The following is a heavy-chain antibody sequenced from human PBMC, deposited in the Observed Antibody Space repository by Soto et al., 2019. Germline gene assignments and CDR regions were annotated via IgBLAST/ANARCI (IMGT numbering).Heavy chain of an antibody. CDR3: TREGDGSGFFSEF. Sequence: PGGSLRLSCVASGFTFSDYNMNWVRQAPGKGLEWVSFISGRSNTIYYADSVKGRFTISRDNAKNSLYLLMNSLRAEGTAVYYCTREGDGSGFFSEFWGQGALVTVSS. CDR2: ISGRSNTI. V-gene: IGHV3-48*01. J-gene: IGHJ4*02. D-gene: IGHD3-22*01. CDR1: GFTFSDYN.